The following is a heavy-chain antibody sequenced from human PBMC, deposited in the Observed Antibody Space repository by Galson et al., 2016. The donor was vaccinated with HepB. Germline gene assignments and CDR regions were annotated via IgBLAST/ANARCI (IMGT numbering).Heavy chain of an antibody. D-gene: IGHD2-21*02. Sequence: SLRLSCAASGFTVMSNYMTWVRQAPGKGLEWVSIIYSAGNTYYADSVKGRFTISRDNSKNVLYLQMYSLRPDDTAVYYCARGVTDLESLVGFAPWGQGTLVTVSS. V-gene: IGHV3-66*02. CDR1: GFTVMSNY. J-gene: IGHJ5*02. CDR2: IYSAGNT. CDR3: ARGVTDLESLVGFAP.